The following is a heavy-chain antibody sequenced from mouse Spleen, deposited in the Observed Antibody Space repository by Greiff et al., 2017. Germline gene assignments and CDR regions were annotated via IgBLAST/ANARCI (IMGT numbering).Heavy chain of an antibody. D-gene: IGHD1-2*01. Sequence: EVQGVESGGGLVKPGGSLKLSCAASGFTFSSYAMSWVRQTPEKRLEWVATISSGGSYTYYPDSVKGRFTISRDNAKNTLYLQMSSLRSEDTAMYYCARHSTTATDYAMDYWGQGTSVTVSS. CDR2: ISSGGSYT. CDR3: ARHSTTATDYAMDY. J-gene: IGHJ4*01. V-gene: IGHV5-9-3*01. CDR1: GFTFSSYA.